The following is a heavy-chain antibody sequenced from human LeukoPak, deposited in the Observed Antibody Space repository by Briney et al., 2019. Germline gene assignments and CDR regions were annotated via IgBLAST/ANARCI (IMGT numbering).Heavy chain of an antibody. CDR1: GGTFSSYA. CDR2: IIPIFGTA. V-gene: IGHV1-69*05. D-gene: IGHD3-22*01. Sequence: SVKVSCKASGGTFSSYAISWVRQAPGQGLEWMGGIIPIFGTANYAQKFQGRVTITTDESTSTAYMELSSLRSEDTAVYYCAREEEDYYDSSGLFDPWGQGTLVTVS. CDR3: AREEEDYYDSSGLFDP. J-gene: IGHJ5*02.